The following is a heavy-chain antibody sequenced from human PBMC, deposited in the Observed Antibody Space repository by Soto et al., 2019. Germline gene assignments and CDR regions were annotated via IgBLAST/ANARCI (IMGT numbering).Heavy chain of an antibody. CDR2: IYYSGST. CDR3: ARHPRVAAPFDP. CDR1: GGSVSSGSHY. Sequence: PSETLSLTCTVSGGSVSSGSHYWGWIRQPPGKGLEWIGSIYYSGSTYYNPSLKSRLTTSVDASKNQFSLKLSSVTAADTAVYYCARHPRVAAPFDPWGQGTLVTVSS. V-gene: IGHV4-39*01. J-gene: IGHJ5*02. D-gene: IGHD2-15*01.